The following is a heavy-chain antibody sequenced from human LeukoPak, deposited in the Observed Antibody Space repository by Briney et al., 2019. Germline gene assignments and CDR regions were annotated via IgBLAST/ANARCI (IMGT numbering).Heavy chain of an antibody. CDR2: IYSDNT. D-gene: IGHD4/OR15-4a*01. J-gene: IGHJ4*02. Sequence: GSLRLSCTVSGFTVSSNSMSWVRQAPGKGLEWVSFIYSDNTHYSDPVKGRFTISRDNSKNTLYLQMNSLRAEDTAVYYCARRAGAYSHPYDYWGQGTLVTVSS. CDR1: GFTVSSNS. CDR3: ARRAGAYSHPYDY. V-gene: IGHV3-53*01.